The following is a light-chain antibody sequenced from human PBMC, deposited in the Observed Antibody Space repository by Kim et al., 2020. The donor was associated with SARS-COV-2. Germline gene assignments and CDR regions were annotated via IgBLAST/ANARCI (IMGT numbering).Light chain of an antibody. Sequence: RATINCKSSQRVLYSSNNKNYLAWYQQKPGQPPKLLIYWASTRESGVPDRFSGSGSGTDFTLTISSLQAEDVAVYYCQQYYSTPYSFGQGTKLEI. J-gene: IGKJ2*03. CDR2: WAS. CDR3: QQYYSTPYS. CDR1: QRVLYSSNNKNY. V-gene: IGKV4-1*01.